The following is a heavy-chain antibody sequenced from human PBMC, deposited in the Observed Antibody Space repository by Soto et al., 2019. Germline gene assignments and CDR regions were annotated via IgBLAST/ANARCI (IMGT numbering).Heavy chain of an antibody. D-gene: IGHD2-8*02. CDR3: ASAAPYWHYFDY. CDR2: VYYSGFT. Sequence: SETLSLTCTLSGASISSDGYYWRWIRQHPGKGLEWIAYVYYSGFTYYNPSLKSRLTISRDTSKTQFSLKLSSVTAADTAVYYCASAAPYWHYFDYWGQGTRVTVSS. J-gene: IGHJ4*02. V-gene: IGHV4-31*03. CDR1: GASISSDGYY.